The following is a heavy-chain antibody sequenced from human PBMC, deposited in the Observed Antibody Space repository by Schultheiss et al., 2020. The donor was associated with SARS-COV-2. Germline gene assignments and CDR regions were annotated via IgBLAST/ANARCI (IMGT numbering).Heavy chain of an antibody. J-gene: IGHJ6*03. Sequence: SETLSLTCAVSGHSISSGYYWGWIRQPPGKGLEWIGYIYYSGSTNYNPSLKSRVTISVDTSKNQFSLKLISVTAADTAVYYCARTPYFCNSTTCYSTHMDVWGKGTTVTVSS. D-gene: IGHD2-2*01. CDR1: GHSISSGYY. CDR3: ARTPYFCNSTTCYSTHMDV. CDR2: IYYSGST. V-gene: IGHV4-38-2*01.